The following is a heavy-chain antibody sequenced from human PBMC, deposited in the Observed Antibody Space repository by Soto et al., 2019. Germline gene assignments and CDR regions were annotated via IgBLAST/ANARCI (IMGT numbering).Heavy chain of an antibody. Sequence: QVQLVESGGGLVKPGGSLRLSCAASGFTFSDYYMSRIRQAPGKGLEWVSYITSSSSYTIYADSVRGRFTISRDNAKNSLFLQMNSLRAEDTAVYYCARADHYDTSGYWKWGQGILVTVSS. V-gene: IGHV3-11*05. J-gene: IGHJ4*02. CDR1: GFTFSDYY. D-gene: IGHD3-22*01. CDR3: ARADHYDTSGYWK. CDR2: ITSSSSYT.